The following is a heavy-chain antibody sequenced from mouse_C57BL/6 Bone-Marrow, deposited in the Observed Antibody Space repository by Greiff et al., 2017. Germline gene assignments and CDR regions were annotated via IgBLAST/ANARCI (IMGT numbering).Heavy chain of an antibody. V-gene: IGHV1-50*01. D-gene: IGHD2-13*01. CDR1: GYTFTSYW. CDR2: IDPSDSYT. Sequence: QVQLQQPGAELVKPGASVKLSCKASGYTFTSYWMQWVKQRPGQGLEWIGEIDPSDSYTNYNQKFKGKATLTVDTSSSTAYMHLSSLTSEDSAVYYCARRLLYLDYWGQGTTLAVSS. CDR3: ARRLLYLDY. J-gene: IGHJ2*01.